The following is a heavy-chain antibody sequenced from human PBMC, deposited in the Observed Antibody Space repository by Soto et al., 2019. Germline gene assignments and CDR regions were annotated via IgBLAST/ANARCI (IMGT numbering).Heavy chain of an antibody. J-gene: IGHJ4*02. CDR3: ASGGAPRIYPPSLDY. V-gene: IGHV3-11*01. Sequence: GGSLRLSCAASGFTFSDYYINWIRQAPGKGLEWVSYISSSGITIYYADSVKGRFTISRDNAKNSLYLQMNSLRVEDTAVYYCASGGAPRIYPPSLDYWGQGTLVTVSS. CDR1: GFTFSDYY. CDR2: ISSSGITI. D-gene: IGHD5-12*01.